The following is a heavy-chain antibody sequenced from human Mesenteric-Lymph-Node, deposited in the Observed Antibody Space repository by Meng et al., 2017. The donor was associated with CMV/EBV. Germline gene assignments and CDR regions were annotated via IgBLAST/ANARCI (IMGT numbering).Heavy chain of an antibody. CDR1: DSVSSNSAA. V-gene: IGHV6-1*01. CDR2: IYYRSKWYN. J-gene: IGHJ5*02. Sequence: DSVSSNSAAWTWIRQSPSRGLEWLGRIYYRSKWYNDYAVSVKSRITINPDTSKNQFSLQLNSVTPEDTAVYYCARVGGGSYRAFDPWGQGTLVTVSS. D-gene: IGHD1-26*01. CDR3: ARVGGGSYRAFDP.